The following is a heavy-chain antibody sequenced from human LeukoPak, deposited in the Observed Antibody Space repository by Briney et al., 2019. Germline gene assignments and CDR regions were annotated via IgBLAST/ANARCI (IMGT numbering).Heavy chain of an antibody. V-gene: IGHV3-23*01. J-gene: IGHJ4*02. Sequence: GGSLRLSCAASRFTFSSYAMSWVRQAPGKGLEWVSAISGSGGSTYYADSVKGRFTISRDNSKNTLYLQMNSLRAEDTAVYYCARVRCGWYRGGFDYWGQGTLVTVSS. CDR1: RFTFSSYA. CDR3: ARVRCGWYRGGFDY. CDR2: ISGSGGST. D-gene: IGHD6-19*01.